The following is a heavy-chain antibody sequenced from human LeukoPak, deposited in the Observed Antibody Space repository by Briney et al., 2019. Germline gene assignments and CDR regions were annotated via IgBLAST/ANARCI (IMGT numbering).Heavy chain of an antibody. Sequence: PGGSLRLSCAASGFTFSSYSMNWVRQAPGKGLEWVSSISSSSSYIYYADSVKGRFTISRDNAKNSLYLQMNSLRAEDTAVYYCAKGQLLLAEFDYWGQGTLVTVSS. D-gene: IGHD2-15*01. CDR2: ISSSSSYI. V-gene: IGHV3-21*04. CDR1: GFTFSSYS. J-gene: IGHJ4*02. CDR3: AKGQLLLAEFDY.